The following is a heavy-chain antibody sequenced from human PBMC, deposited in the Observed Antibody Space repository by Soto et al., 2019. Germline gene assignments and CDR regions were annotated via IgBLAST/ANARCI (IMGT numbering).Heavy chain of an antibody. CDR2: INHSGST. Sequence: QVQLQQWGAGLLKPSETLSLTCAVYGGSFSGYYWSWIRQPPGKGLEWIGEINHSGSTNYNPSLKSRVTISVDTSKNQFSLKLSSVTAADTAVYYCARERHRPYYDYIWGSYRYEPQSDAFDIWGQGTMVTVSS. J-gene: IGHJ3*02. V-gene: IGHV4-34*01. D-gene: IGHD3-16*02. CDR3: ARERHRPYYDYIWGSYRYEPQSDAFDI. CDR1: GGSFSGYY.